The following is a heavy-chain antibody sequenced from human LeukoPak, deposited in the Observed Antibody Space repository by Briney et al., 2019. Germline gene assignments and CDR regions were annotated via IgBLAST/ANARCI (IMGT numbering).Heavy chain of an antibody. CDR2: IKKDGSEK. V-gene: IGHV3-7*01. Sequence: GSLRLSCAVSGFTFSSYWMSWVRQPPGKGLEWVANIKKDGSEKRYVDSVKGRFTISRDNAKNSLYLQTNSLRAEDTAVYYCVREGGSDWYSGWFDPWGQGTLVTVSS. J-gene: IGHJ5*02. D-gene: IGHD6-19*01. CDR3: VREGGSDWYSGWFDP. CDR1: GFTFSSYW.